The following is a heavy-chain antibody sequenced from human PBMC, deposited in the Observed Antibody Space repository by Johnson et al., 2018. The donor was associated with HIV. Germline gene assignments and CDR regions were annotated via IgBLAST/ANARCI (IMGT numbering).Heavy chain of an antibody. V-gene: IGHV3-11*04. J-gene: IGHJ3*02. CDR3: AKERRAPRAFDI. Sequence: QVQLVESGGGLVKPGGSLRLSCAASGFTFSDYYMSWIRQAPGKGLEWVSYISRSGSTIYYADSVKGRFTISRDNAKNSLYLQMNSLTPEDTGVYYCAKERRAPRAFDIWGQGTMVTVSS. CDR2: ISRSGSTI. D-gene: IGHD1-26*01. CDR1: GFTFSDYY.